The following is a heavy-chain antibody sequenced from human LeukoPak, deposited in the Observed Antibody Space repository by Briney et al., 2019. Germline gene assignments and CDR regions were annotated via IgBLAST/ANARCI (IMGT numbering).Heavy chain of an antibody. J-gene: IGHJ4*02. CDR1: GFTFSSYG. CDR3: AREWPLRHEGGYFDY. CDR2: IWYDGSNE. Sequence: GRSLRLSCAASGFTFSSYGMHWVRQAPGKGLEWVATIWYDGSNEDYGDSVKGRFTISRDNSKNTLYLEMNSLRAEDTAVHYCAREWPLRHEGGYFDYWGQGTLVTVSS. D-gene: IGHD5-12*01. V-gene: IGHV3-33*01.